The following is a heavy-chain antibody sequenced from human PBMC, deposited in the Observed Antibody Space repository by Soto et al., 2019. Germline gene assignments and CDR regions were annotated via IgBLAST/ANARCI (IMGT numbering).Heavy chain of an antibody. CDR1: SGSISSSNW. Sequence: PSETLSLTCAVSSGSISSSNWWSWVRQPPGKGLEWIGEIYHSGSTSYNPSLKSRVTISVDKSKNQFSLKLSSVTAADTAVYYCARAPLGDYYYYYMDVWGKGPRSPSP. CDR3: ARAPLGDYYYYYMDV. V-gene: IGHV4-4*02. J-gene: IGHJ6*03. CDR2: IYHSGST. D-gene: IGHD7-27*01.